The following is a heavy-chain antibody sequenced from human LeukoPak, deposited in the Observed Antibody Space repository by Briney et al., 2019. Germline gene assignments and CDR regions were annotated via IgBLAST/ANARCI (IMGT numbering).Heavy chain of an antibody. CDR3: ARATTASALDH. D-gene: IGHD1-14*01. CDR1: GFNFRAYW. V-gene: IGHV3-7*01. J-gene: IGHJ4*02. CDR2: LNQDADRE. Sequence: GGSLRLSCAASGFNFRAYWMSWARQAPGKGLEWVASLNQDADREYYVDSVKGRFTISRDNAKNSLYLQMDSLRVEDTAVYYCARATTASALDHWGQGTLVTVSS.